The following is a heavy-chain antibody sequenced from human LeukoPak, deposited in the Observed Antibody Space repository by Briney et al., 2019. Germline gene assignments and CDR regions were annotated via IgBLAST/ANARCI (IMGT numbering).Heavy chain of an antibody. CDR3: ARGVPNYVWGSYRLRGFDY. J-gene: IGHJ4*02. V-gene: IGHV4-39*02. D-gene: IGHD3-16*02. Sequence: PSETLSLTCTVSGGSISSTTYYWGWIRQPPGQGLEWIGSIYYSGSTYYNPSLKSRVTVSVDTSKNQLSLKLSSVTAADTAVYYCARGVPNYVWGSYRLRGFDYWGQGTLVTVSS. CDR1: GGSISSTTYY. CDR2: IYYSGST.